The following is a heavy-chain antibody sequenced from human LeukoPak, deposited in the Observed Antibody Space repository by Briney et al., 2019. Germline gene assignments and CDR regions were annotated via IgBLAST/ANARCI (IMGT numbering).Heavy chain of an antibody. CDR3: ARVARCTSCFDVDY. J-gene: IGHJ4*02. CDR1: GFTFSSYG. CDR2: ISGSGGST. V-gene: IGHV3-23*01. Sequence: GGSLRLSCAASGFTFSSYGITWVRRAPGQGLEWVSAISGSGGSTYYADSVKGRFTISRDNSKNTLYLQMNSLRAEDTAVYYCARVARCTSCFDVDYWGQGTLVTVSS. D-gene: IGHD2-2*01.